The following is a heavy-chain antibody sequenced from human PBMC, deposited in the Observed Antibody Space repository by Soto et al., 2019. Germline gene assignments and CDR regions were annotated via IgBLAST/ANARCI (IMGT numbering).Heavy chain of an antibody. D-gene: IGHD3-10*01. CDR3: ARRWFGEFFDY. CDR1: GGSISSGDYY. Sequence: PSETLSLTCTVSGGSISSGDYYWSWIRQPPGKGLEWIGYIYYSGSTYYNPPLKSRVTISVDTSKNQFSLKLSSVTAADTAVYYCARRWFGEFFDYWGQGTLVTVSS. J-gene: IGHJ4*02. CDR2: IYYSGST. V-gene: IGHV4-30-4*01.